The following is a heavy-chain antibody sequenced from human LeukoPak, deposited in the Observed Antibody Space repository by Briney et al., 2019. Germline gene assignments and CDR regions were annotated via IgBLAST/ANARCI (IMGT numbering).Heavy chain of an antibody. V-gene: IGHV3-21*01. CDR3: ARDSHSSSWYSEFDY. J-gene: IGHJ4*02. CDR2: INILSNYI. CDR1: GFTLSSYS. D-gene: IGHD6-13*01. Sequence: GGSLRLSCAASGFTLSSYSMNWVRQAPGKGLEWVSSINILSNYIYYADSVKGRFTISRDNAENSLYRQMNSLRAEDTAVYYCARDSHSSSWYSEFDYWGQGTLVTVSS.